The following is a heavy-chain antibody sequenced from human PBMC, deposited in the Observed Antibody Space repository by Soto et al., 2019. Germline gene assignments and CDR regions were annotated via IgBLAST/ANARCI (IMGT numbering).Heavy chain of an antibody. CDR1: GYTFTSYD. Sequence: ASVKLSCKASGYTFTSYDINWVRQATGQGLEWMGWMNPNSGNTGYAQKFQGRVTMTRNTSISTAYMELSSLRSEDTAVYYCARGRSYYDILTGQRYYYYGLDVWGQGTTVTVSS. CDR2: MNPNSGNT. D-gene: IGHD3-9*01. V-gene: IGHV1-8*01. CDR3: ARGRSYYDILTGQRYYYYGLDV. J-gene: IGHJ6*02.